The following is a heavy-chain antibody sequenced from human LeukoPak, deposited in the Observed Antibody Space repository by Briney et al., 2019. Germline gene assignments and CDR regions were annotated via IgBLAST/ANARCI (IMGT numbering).Heavy chain of an antibody. CDR2: IYTTGST. Sequence: SETLSLTCTVSGGSIANTFYYWNWLRQPAGKGLEWIGRIYTTGSTDYNPSLKSRVTISLDTARNQFSLKLSSVTAADTAVYYCARRQDGHDYCGQGTLVTVSS. V-gene: IGHV4-61*02. CDR1: GGSIANTFYY. J-gene: IGHJ4*02. CDR3: ARRQDGHDY.